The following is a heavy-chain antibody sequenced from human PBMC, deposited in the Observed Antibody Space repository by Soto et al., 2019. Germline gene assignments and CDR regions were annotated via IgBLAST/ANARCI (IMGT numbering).Heavy chain of an antibody. CDR1: GDSVSSNSAA. J-gene: IGHJ4*02. Sequence: QVQLQQSGPGLVKPSQTLSLTCAISGDSVSSNSAAWNWIRQSPSRGLEWLGRTYYRSKWYNDYAVSVKSRIPINPDTSKNQFSLQLNSVTPEDTAVYYCARGRDSSSWYVFLGRYYFDYWGQGTLVTVSS. CDR2: TYYRSKWYN. D-gene: IGHD6-13*01. V-gene: IGHV6-1*01. CDR3: ARGRDSSSWYVFLGRYYFDY.